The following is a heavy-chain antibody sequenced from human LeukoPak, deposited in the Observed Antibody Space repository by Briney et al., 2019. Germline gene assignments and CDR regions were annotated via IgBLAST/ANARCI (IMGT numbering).Heavy chain of an antibody. J-gene: IGHJ6*03. D-gene: IGHD5-18*01. CDR3: AKDRRGYSYGWAHYYYYYMDV. CDR2: LNGDVSDP. CDR1: GFTLSSYW. Sequence: GESLGLSCAASGFTLSSYWMHWVRQVPGKGLVWVARLNGDVSDPTYADSVKGRFTISGDNAKNTLYLQMNSLRAEDTAVYYCAKDRRGYSYGWAHYYYYYMDVWGKGTTVTISS. V-gene: IGHV3-74*01.